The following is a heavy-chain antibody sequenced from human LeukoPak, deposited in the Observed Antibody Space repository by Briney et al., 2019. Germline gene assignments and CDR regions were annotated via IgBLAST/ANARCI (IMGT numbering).Heavy chain of an antibody. CDR1: GYTFSGHY. CDR2: INANNGGT. D-gene: IGHD6-19*01. J-gene: IGHJ6*02. V-gene: IGHV1-2*02. CDR3: ARDRVPFYSSTFKDYYLQYGLDV. Sequence: ASVKVSCKASGYTFSGHYIHWVRQAPGQGLEWMGWINANNGGTSYAQKFQGRVSLTRDTSISTAYMEVSRLRPDDTALYFCARDRVPFYSSTFKDYYLQYGLDVWGQGTTVTVSS.